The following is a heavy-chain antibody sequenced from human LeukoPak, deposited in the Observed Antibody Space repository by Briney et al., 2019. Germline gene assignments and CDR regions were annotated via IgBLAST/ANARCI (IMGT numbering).Heavy chain of an antibody. CDR3: ARVYYYDSSGYYYVSSGFDY. Sequence: GGSLRLSCAASGFNFCSYSMNWVRQAPGKGLEWISSISSSSSYIYYADSVKGRFTISRDNAKNSLYLQMNSLRAEDTAVYYCARVYYYDSSGYYYVSSGFDYWGQGTLVIVSS. CDR2: ISSSSSYI. D-gene: IGHD3-22*01. V-gene: IGHV3-21*01. J-gene: IGHJ4*02. CDR1: GFNFCSYS.